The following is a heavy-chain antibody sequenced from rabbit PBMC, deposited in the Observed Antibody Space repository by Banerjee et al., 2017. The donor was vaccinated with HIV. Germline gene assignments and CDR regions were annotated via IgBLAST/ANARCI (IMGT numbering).Heavy chain of an antibody. J-gene: IGHJ4*01. CDR2: IYTGSGGST. CDR1: GFSFSSSYW. CDR3: ARGYFDL. D-gene: IGHD4-2*01. V-gene: IGHV1S45*01. Sequence: EESGGGLVQPEGSLTLTCTASGFSFSSSYWICWVRQAPGKGLEWIGCIYTGSGGSTYYASWAKGRFTISKTSSTTVTLQMTSLTAADTATYFCARGYFDLWGPGTLVTVS.